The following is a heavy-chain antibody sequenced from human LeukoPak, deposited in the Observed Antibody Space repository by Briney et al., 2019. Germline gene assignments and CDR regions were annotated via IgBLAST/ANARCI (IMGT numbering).Heavy chain of an antibody. CDR1: GYTLTELS. D-gene: IGHD3-16*01. V-gene: IGHV1-24*01. Sequence: ASVKVSCKVSGYTLTELSMHWVRQAPGKGLEWMGGFDPEDGETIYAQKFQGRVTMTEDTSTDTAYMELRSLRSDDTAVYYCARDYEVRRNWFDPWGQGTLVTVSS. J-gene: IGHJ5*02. CDR3: ARDYEVRRNWFDP. CDR2: FDPEDGET.